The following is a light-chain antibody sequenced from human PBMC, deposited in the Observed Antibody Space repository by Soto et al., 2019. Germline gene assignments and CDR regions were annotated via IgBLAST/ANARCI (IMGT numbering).Light chain of an antibody. Sequence: QSALTQPASVSGSPGQSITISCTGTSSDVGGYNYVSWYQQHPGKAPKLMIYDVSNRPSGVSNRFSGSKSGNTASLTISGLQAEDEADYYCRSYTSSSNSVFGTGTKVTVL. CDR1: SSDVGGYNY. CDR2: DVS. J-gene: IGLJ1*01. V-gene: IGLV2-14*01. CDR3: RSYTSSSNSV.